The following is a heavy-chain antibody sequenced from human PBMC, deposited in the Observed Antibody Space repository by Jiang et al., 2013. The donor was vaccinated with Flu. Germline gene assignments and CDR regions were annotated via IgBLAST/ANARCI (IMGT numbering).Heavy chain of an antibody. V-gene: IGHV1-69*01. CDR3: ARGPLYYHSYMDV. CDR1: GLIFNKYA. Sequence: SGAEVKKPGSSVKISCKASGLIFNKYAISWVRQAPGQGLEWMGGILAVFHTTTYAQKFQGRVTISADESTSTVYMELSSLTSEDTAMYFCARGPLYYHSYMDVWGIGTTVTVSS. J-gene: IGHJ6*03. CDR2: ILAVFHTT.